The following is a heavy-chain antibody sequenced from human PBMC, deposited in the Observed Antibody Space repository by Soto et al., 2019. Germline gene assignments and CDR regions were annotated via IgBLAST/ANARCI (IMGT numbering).Heavy chain of an antibody. D-gene: IGHD1-7*01. CDR2: ISSSGSTI. Sequence: GGSLRLSCAASGFTFSSYEMNWVRQAPGKGLEWVSYISSSGSTIYYADSVKGRFTISRDNAKNSLYLQMNSLRAEDTAVYYCARDSPSRITGTSHFDYWGQGTMVTVYS. J-gene: IGHJ4*02. V-gene: IGHV3-48*03. CDR1: GFTFSSYE. CDR3: ARDSPSRITGTSHFDY.